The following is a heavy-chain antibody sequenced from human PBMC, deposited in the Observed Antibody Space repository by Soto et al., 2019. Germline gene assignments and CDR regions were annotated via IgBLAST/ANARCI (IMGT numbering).Heavy chain of an antibody. CDR2: IKSKTDGGTT. Sequence: EVQLVESGGGLVKPGGSLRLSCAASGFTFSNAWMSWVRQAPGKGLEWVGRIKSKTDGGTTDYAAPVKGRFTISRDDSKNTLYLQMNSLKTEDTAVYYCTTDPMVRGVIYFDYWGQGTLVTVSS. V-gene: IGHV3-15*01. J-gene: IGHJ4*02. CDR1: GFTFSNAW. CDR3: TTDPMVRGVIYFDY. D-gene: IGHD3-10*01.